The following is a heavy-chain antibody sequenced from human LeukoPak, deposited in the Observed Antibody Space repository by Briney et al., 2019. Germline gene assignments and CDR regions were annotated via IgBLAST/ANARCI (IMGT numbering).Heavy chain of an antibody. Sequence: ASVKVSCKASGYTFTGYYMHWVRQAPGQGLEWMGWINPNSGGTNYAQKFQGRVTMARDTSISTAYMELSRLRSDDTAVYYCARVSYSGYYYYMDVWGKGITVTVSS. CDR2: INPNSGGT. CDR3: ARVSYSGYYYYMDV. D-gene: IGHD2-21*01. CDR1: GYTFTGYY. V-gene: IGHV1-2*02. J-gene: IGHJ6*03.